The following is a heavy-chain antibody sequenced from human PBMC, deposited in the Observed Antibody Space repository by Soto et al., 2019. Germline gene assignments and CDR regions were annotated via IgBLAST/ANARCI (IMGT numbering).Heavy chain of an antibody. Sequence: SVKVSCKASGYTFTSYGISWVRQAPGQGLEWMGWISAYNGNTNYAQKLQGRVTMTTDTSTSTAYMELRSLRSDDTAVYYCARSDDFWSGYTWVDPWGQGTLVTVSS. J-gene: IGHJ5*02. CDR2: ISAYNGNT. D-gene: IGHD3-3*01. V-gene: IGHV1-18*04. CDR3: ARSDDFWSGYTWVDP. CDR1: GYTFTSYG.